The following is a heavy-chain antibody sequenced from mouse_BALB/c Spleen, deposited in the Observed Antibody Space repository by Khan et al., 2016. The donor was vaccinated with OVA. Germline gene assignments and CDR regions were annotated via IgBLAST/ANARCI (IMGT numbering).Heavy chain of an antibody. J-gene: IGHJ3*01. V-gene: IGHV3-2*02. CDR2: IRHSGGT. CDR3: TRGAWFAY. CDR1: GYSITSDYA. Sequence: EVQLQESGPGLVKPSQSLSLTCTVTGYSITSDYAWNWIRQFPGNRLEWMGYIRHSGGTSYNPSLKSRISITRDTSKNQFFLQFNSVTTEDTATYNCTRGAWFAYGGQGTLVTVSA.